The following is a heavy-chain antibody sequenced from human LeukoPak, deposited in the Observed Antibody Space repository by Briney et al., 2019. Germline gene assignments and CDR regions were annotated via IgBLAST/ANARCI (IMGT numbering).Heavy chain of an antibody. J-gene: IGHJ4*02. CDR3: AKAHCSSTSCSRADN. Sequence: GGSLRLSCAASGFTFTRNAMAWVRQAPGKGLEWVSAIDGSGGTTFYADSVKGRVTISRVQSTNTVYLQMNSMRADDTAVYYCAKAHCSSTSCSRADNWGQGTLVTVSS. CDR1: GFTFTRNA. V-gene: IGHV3-23*01. D-gene: IGHD2-2*01. CDR2: IDGSGGTT.